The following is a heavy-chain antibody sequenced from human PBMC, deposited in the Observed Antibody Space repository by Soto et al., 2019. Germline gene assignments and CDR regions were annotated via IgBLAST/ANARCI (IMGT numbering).Heavy chain of an antibody. CDR2: IIPILALT. J-gene: IGHJ5*02. Sequence: QVQLVQSGAEVKKTGSSVKVSCKASGDTSGTYSINWVRQAPGQGLEWVGRIIPILALTNYAQRFQGRVTITADKSTSKVYMELSSLRSEDTAVYYCARGYCSGGSCYSPRYNWFDPWGQGTLVTVSS. D-gene: IGHD2-15*01. CDR1: GDTSGTYS. CDR3: ARGYCSGGSCYSPRYNWFDP. V-gene: IGHV1-69*02.